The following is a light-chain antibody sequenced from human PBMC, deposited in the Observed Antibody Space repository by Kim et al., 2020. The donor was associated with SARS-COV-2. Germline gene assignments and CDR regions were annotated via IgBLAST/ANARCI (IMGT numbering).Light chain of an antibody. CDR2: SEN. CDR1: SSNIGSNT. CDR3: VAWDDSLNGPV. J-gene: IGLJ3*02. V-gene: IGLV1-44*01. Sequence: GQRVTISCSGSSSNIGSNTVNWYQQLPGTAPKVVIYSENQRPSGVPDRIAGSKSGTSASLAISGLQSEDEADYYCVAWDDSLNGPVFGGGTQLTV.